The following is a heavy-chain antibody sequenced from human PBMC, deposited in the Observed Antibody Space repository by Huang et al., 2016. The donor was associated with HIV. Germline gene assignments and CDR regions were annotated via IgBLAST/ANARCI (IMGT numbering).Heavy chain of an antibody. Sequence: QLVESGGGLVKPGGSLRLSCAASGFTFSSYTMNWVRQPPGKGLDWVSSIPSDTIYTYYADSVKGRFTISRDNAENSLFLQMDSLRAEDTAVYYCARSQGGSWLYAFDIWGQGTVVTVSS. CDR2: IPSDTIYT. CDR1: GFTFSSYT. V-gene: IGHV3-21*02. D-gene: IGHD5-12*01. J-gene: IGHJ3*02. CDR3: ARSQGGSWLYAFDI.